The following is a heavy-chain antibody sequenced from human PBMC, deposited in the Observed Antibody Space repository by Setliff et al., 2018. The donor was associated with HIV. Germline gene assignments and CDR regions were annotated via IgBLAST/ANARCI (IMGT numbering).Heavy chain of an antibody. CDR2: IKQDGSEK. CDR3: ARCRDGYKTFDY. V-gene: IGHV3-7*03. CDR1: GFTFSSNW. J-gene: IGHJ4*02. D-gene: IGHD5-12*01. Sequence: GSLRLSCAASGFTFSSNWMSWVRQAPGKGLEWVANIKQDGSEKYYMDSVKGRFTISRDNAKNSLYLQMNSLRAEDTAVYYCARCRDGYKTFDYWGQGALVTVSS.